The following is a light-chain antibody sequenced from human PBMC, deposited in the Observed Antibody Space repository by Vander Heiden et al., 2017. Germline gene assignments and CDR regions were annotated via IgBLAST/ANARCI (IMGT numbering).Light chain of an antibody. Sequence: QSVLPQPPSASGPPGQRVTLSCSGSRSNIGSNTVNWYQPLPETAPKLLIYSNNQRLSGVPARFSGSKSGTSAALAISGIQAEDEADYYCAAWDDSRNGVVFGGGTKLTVL. J-gene: IGLJ2*01. CDR1: RSNIGSNT. V-gene: IGLV1-44*01. CDR3: AAWDDSRNGVV. CDR2: SNN.